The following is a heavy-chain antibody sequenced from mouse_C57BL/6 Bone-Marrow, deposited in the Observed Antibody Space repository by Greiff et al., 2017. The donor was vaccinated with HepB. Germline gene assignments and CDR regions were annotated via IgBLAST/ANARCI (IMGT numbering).Heavy chain of an antibody. D-gene: IGHD1-1*01. CDR2: IDPETGGT. CDR3: TREGILAWFAY. V-gene: IGHV1-15*01. J-gene: IGHJ3*01. CDR1: GYTFTDYE. Sequence: VQLQQSGAELVRPGASVTLSCKASGYTFTDYEMHWVKQTPVHGLEWIGAIDPETGGTAYNQKFKGKAILTADKSSSTAYMELRSLTSEDSAVYYCTREGILAWFAYWGQGTLVTVSA.